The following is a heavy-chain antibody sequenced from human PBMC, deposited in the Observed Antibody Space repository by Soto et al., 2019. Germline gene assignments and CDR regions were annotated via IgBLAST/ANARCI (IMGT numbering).Heavy chain of an antibody. CDR2: MYNTGST. V-gene: IGHV4-59*08. J-gene: IGHJ4*02. CDR3: ARLREGIAAAGN. D-gene: IGHD6-13*01. Sequence: SETLSLTCTVSGGSISRYYWSWIRQPPGKGLEWIGYMYNTGSTIYNPSLKSRVTISVDTSKNQFSLKLNSVTAADTAVYYCARLREGIAAAGNWGQGTLVTVSS. CDR1: GGSISRYY.